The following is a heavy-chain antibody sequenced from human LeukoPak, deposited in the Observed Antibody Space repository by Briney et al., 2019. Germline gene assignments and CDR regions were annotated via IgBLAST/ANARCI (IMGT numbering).Heavy chain of an antibody. Sequence: GGSLRLSCVVSGFTFNNYAMNWGRQAPGKGLEYVSAISSNGGTTYYANSVKGRFTISRDNSKNTLYLQMGSLRAEDMAVYYCARDRPYYYDSSGRRGYFDYWGQGTLVTVSS. CDR2: ISSNGGTT. J-gene: IGHJ4*02. D-gene: IGHD3-22*01. V-gene: IGHV3-64*01. CDR3: ARDRPYYYDSSGRRGYFDY. CDR1: GFTFNNYA.